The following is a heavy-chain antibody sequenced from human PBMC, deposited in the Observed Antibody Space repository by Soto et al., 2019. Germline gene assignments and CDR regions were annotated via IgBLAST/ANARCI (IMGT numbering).Heavy chain of an antibody. Sequence: QLQLQESGPGLVKPSETLSLTCTVSGGSISSSSYYWGWIRQPPGKGLEWIGSIYYSGSTYYNPSLKSRVTIAVDTSRNQFSPQLSSVPAADTAVYYYAMRGWGAYWGQGTLVTVSS. V-gene: IGHV4-39*01. CDR2: IYYSGST. CDR3: AMRGWGAY. CDR1: GGSISSSSYY. J-gene: IGHJ4*02. D-gene: IGHD3-16*01.